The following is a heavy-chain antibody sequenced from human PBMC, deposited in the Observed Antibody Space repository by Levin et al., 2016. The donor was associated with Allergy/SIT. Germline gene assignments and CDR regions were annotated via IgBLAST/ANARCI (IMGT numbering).Heavy chain of an antibody. J-gene: IGHJ4*02. CDR1: GEPITSGGYY. CDR2: IYHSGIT. V-gene: IGHV4-30-2*01. D-gene: IGHD6-13*01. Sequence: SETLSLTCSVSGEPITSGGYYWSWIRLLPGKGLEWLGYIYHSGITYYNPSLESRVTMSVDKSKNQFSLKLSSVTAADTAIYYCARHFYNSSLDPRGVDYWGQGMLVTVSS. CDR3: ARHFYNSSLDPRGVDY.